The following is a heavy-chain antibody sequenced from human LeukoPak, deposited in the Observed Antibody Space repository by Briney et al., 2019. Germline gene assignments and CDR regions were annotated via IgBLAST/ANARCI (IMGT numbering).Heavy chain of an antibody. V-gene: IGHV5-51*01. CDR2: IYPGDSDT. CDR1: GYTFTSYW. CDR3: AIGSSGYYVY. Sequence: GESLKISCKVSGYTFTSYWIGWVRQMPGKGLEWMGVIYPGDSDTRYSPSFQGQVTVSADKSISTAYLQWSSLKASDTAIYYCAIGSSGYYVYWGQGTLVTVSS. D-gene: IGHD3-22*01. J-gene: IGHJ4*02.